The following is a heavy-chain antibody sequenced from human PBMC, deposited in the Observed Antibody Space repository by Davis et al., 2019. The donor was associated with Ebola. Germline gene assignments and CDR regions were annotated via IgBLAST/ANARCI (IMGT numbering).Heavy chain of an antibody. D-gene: IGHD6-6*01. CDR1: GFTFSSYG. CDR3: AKALGAARITLFDY. J-gene: IGHJ4*02. CDR2: IWYDGSNK. Sequence: PGGSLRLSCAASGFTFSSYGMHWVRQAPGKGLEWVAVIWYDGSNKYYADSVKGRFTIYRDNSKNTLYLQMNSLRAEDTAVYYCAKALGAARITLFDYWGQGILVTVSS. V-gene: IGHV3-33*06.